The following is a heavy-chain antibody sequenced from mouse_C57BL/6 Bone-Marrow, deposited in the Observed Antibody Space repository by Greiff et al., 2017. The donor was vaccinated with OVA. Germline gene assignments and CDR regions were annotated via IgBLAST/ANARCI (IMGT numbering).Heavy chain of an antibody. J-gene: IGHJ1*03. V-gene: IGHV5-12*01. D-gene: IGHD1-1*01. CDR3: ARHYYYGSNYWYFDV. Sequence: KLVESGGGLVQPGGSLKLSCAASGFTFSDYYMYWVRQTPEKRLEWVAYISNGGGSTYYPDTVKGRFTISRDNAKNTLYLQMSRLKSEDTAMYYCARHYYYGSNYWYFDVWGTGTTGTVSS. CDR1: GFTFSDYY. CDR2: ISNGGGST.